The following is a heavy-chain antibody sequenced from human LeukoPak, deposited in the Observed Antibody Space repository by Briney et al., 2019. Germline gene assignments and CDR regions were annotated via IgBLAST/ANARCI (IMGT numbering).Heavy chain of an antibody. J-gene: IGHJ3*02. Sequence: PGGSLRLSCVGSEFTLSDYEMNWVRQAPGKGLEWVSSISSSSSYIYYADSVKGRFTISRDNAKNSLYLQMNSLRAEDTAVYYCARDLRSSSWQGSAFDIWGQGTMVTVSS. V-gene: IGHV3-21*01. CDR1: EFTLSDYE. CDR3: ARDLRSSSWQGSAFDI. CDR2: ISSSSSYI. D-gene: IGHD6-13*01.